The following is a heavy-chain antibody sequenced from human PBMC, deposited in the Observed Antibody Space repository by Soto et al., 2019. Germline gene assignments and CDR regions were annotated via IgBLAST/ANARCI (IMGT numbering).Heavy chain of an antibody. CDR2: ISAYNGNT. D-gene: IGHD3-22*01. CDR3: ARDSNPGVVDH. V-gene: IGHV1-18*01. CDR1: GYTFTSYG. J-gene: IGHJ4*02. Sequence: GASVKVSCKASGYTFTSYGISWVRQAPGQGLEWMGWISAYNGNTKYAQKLQGRVTMTTDTSTSTAYRELRSLRSDDTAVYYCARDSNPGVVDHWVQGTLVTVSS.